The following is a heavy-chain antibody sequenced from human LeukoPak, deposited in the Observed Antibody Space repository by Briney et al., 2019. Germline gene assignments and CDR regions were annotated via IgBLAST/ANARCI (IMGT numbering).Heavy chain of an antibody. D-gene: IGHD3-10*01. CDR3: ARKAGYYYGSGDY. Sequence: GGTLRLSCAASGFTFSNYGMNWVRQAPGKGLGWVSGFTGSGGNTYYADSVKGRVTISRDNSKNTMYLQMNSLRAEDTAVYYCARKAGYYYGSGDYWGQGTLVTVSS. J-gene: IGHJ4*02. V-gene: IGHV3-23*01. CDR1: GFTFSNYG. CDR2: FTGSGGNT.